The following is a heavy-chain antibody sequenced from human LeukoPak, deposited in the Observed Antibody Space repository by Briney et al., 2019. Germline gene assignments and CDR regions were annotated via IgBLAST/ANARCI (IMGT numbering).Heavy chain of an antibody. Sequence: GGSLRLSCAASGFTFSSYGMHWVRQAPGKGLEWVAVIWYDGSNKYYADSVKGRFTISRDNSKNTLYLQMNSLRAEDTAVYYCACGRSGSDYYFDYWGQGTLVTVSS. V-gene: IGHV3-33*01. CDR1: GFTFSSYG. CDR2: IWYDGSNK. CDR3: ACGRSGSDYYFDY. J-gene: IGHJ4*02. D-gene: IGHD3-22*01.